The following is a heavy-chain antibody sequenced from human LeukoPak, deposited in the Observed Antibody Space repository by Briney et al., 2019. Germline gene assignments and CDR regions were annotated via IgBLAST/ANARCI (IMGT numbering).Heavy chain of an antibody. CDR3: ARDGPSMVRAVIPFDI. CDR1: GYTFTDYY. V-gene: IGHV1-2*02. CDR2: INPNSGGT. J-gene: IGHJ3*02. D-gene: IGHD3-10*01. Sequence: GASVKVSCKTSGYTFTDYYMHWVRQAPGQGLEWMGWINPNSGGTYYAQKFQGRVTMTRDSSTSTTYMELSNLRSDDTAVYYCARDGPSMVRAVIPFDIWGQGTMVTVSS.